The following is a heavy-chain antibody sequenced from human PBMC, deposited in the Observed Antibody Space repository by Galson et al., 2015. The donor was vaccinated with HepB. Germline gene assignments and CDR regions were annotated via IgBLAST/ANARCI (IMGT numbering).Heavy chain of an antibody. J-gene: IGHJ6*03. CDR3: ARDLFAVSPPPTNYMDV. V-gene: IGHV3-69-1*01. D-gene: IGHD3-3*01. Sequence: SLRLSCAASGFFFSDYNMNWVRQAPGKGLEWVSSISSSGTVYYADSLMGRSTISSDNAKNSLDLQVNSLRAEDTAVYYCARDLFAVSPPPTNYMDVWGTGTTVTVSS. CDR2: ISSSGTV. CDR1: GFFFSDYN.